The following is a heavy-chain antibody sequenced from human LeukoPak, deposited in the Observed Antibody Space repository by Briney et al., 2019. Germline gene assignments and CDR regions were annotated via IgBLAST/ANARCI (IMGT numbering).Heavy chain of an antibody. D-gene: IGHD6-13*01. CDR2: ISAYNGNT. J-gene: IGHJ5*02. V-gene: IGHV1-18*04. Sequence: ASVKVSCKASGYTFTGYYIHWVRQAPGQGLEWMGWISAYNGNTNYAQKLQGRVTMTTDTSTSTAYMELRSLRSDDTAVYYCARDHSLIAASSDPWGQGTLVTVSS. CDR3: ARDHSLIAASSDP. CDR1: GYTFTGYY.